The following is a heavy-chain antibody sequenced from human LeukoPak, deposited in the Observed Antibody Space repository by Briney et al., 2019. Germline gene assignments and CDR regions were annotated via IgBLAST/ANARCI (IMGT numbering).Heavy chain of an antibody. CDR2: FYSGST. V-gene: IGHV4-59*01. CDR3: ARARELFYFDF. J-gene: IGHJ4*02. Sequence: SGTLSLTCSVSGGSISSYYWSWIRQPPGKGLEWIGFFYSGSTNYNPSLKSRVTISVDTSKSQFSLNLSSVTAADTAVYYCARARELFYFDFWGQGTVVTVSS. D-gene: IGHD1-26*01. CDR1: GGSISSYY.